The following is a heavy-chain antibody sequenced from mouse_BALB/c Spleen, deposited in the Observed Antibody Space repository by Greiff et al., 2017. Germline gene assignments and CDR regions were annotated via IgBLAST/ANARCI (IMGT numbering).Heavy chain of an antibody. J-gene: IGHJ4*01. V-gene: IGHV14-3*02. CDR3: ARAARVYYYAMDY. Sequence: VQLKQSGAELVKPGASVKLSCTASGFNIKDTYMHWVKQRPEQGLEWIGRIDPANGNTKYDPKFQGKATITADTSSNTAYLQLSSLTSEDTAVYYCARAARVYYYAMDYWGQGTSVTVSS. CDR1: GFNIKDTY. CDR2: IDPANGNT. D-gene: IGHD3-1*01.